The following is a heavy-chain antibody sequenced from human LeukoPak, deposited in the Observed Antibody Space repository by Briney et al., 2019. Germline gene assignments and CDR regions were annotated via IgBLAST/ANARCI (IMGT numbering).Heavy chain of an antibody. V-gene: IGHV4-39*07. CDR2: IYYSGGT. CDR3: ARSRYYYDSSGYYYFDY. Sequence: SETLSLTCTVSGGSISGTSYYWGWIRQPPGKGLEWIGNIYYSGGTYYNPSLKSRVTISVDTSKSQFSLRLSSVTAADTAVYYCARSRYYYDSSGYYYFDYWGQGTLVTVSS. J-gene: IGHJ4*02. D-gene: IGHD3-22*01. CDR1: GGSISGTSYY.